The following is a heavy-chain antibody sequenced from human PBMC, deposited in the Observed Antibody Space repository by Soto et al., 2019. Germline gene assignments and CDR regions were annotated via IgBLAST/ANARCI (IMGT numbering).Heavy chain of an antibody. Sequence: QVQLVQSGAEVKKPGSSVTVSCKGSGCTFGNAAISWVLQAPGQGLEWMGGIIPIFPTPYYAQKFQGRVTISADEATTTAYMELTSLRSEYTAVYYCARYKDRLQLGGNYYYAMDVCGQGTTVTVSS. CDR1: GCTFGNAA. D-gene: IGHD5-12*01. J-gene: IGHJ6*02. V-gene: IGHV1-69*12. CDR2: IIPIFPTP. CDR3: ARYKDRLQLGGNYYYAMDV.